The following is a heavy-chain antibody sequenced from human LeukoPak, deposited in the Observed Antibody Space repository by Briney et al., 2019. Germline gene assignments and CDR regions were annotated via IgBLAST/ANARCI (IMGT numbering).Heavy chain of an antibody. CDR2: ISSHSSTI. CDR1: GFTFSSYR. CDR3: ARGAIAAAGTYYFDY. D-gene: IGHD6-13*01. J-gene: IGHJ4*02. Sequence: GGSLRLSCVASGFTFSSYRMHWVRQAPGKGLEWVSFISSHSSTIYYADSVKGRFTISRDNAKNSLYLQMNSLRDEDTAVYYCARGAIAAAGTYYFDYWGQGTLVTVSS. V-gene: IGHV3-48*02.